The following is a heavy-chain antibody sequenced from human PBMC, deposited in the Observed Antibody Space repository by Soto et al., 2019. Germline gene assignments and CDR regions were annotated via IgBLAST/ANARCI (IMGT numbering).Heavy chain of an antibody. Sequence: PGGSLRLSCAASGFTFDDYAMHWVRQAPGKGLEWVSGISWNSGSIGYADSVKGRFTISRDNAKNSLYLQMNSLRAEDTALYYCAKDMGNGGWFDYYGMDVWGQGTTVTVSS. CDR3: AKDMGNGGWFDYYGMDV. V-gene: IGHV3-9*01. D-gene: IGHD6-19*01. CDR2: ISWNSGSI. J-gene: IGHJ6*02. CDR1: GFTFDDYA.